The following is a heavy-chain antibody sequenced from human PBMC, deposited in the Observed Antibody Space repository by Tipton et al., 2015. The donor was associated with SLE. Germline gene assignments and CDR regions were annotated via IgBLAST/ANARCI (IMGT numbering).Heavy chain of an antibody. CDR1: GFTFSIYA. D-gene: IGHD3-10*01. V-gene: IGHV3-7*01. J-gene: IGHJ2*01. CDR2: IKPGSEK. CDR3: ASPPYYGSGSYRPYWYFDL. Sequence: SLRLSCAASGFTFSIYAIHWVRQAPGKGLEWVANIKPGSEKYYVDSVKGRFTISRDNAKNSLYLQMNSLRAEDTAVYYCASPPYYGSGSYRPYWYFDLWGRGTLVTVSS.